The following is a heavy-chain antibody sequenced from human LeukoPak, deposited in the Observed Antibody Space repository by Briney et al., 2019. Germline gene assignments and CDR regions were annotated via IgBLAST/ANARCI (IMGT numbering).Heavy chain of an antibody. CDR3: ARELGYCSSTSCSPRYDWFDP. Sequence: PSETLSLTCTVSGGSISSYYWSWIRQPPGKGLEWIGYIYYSGSTNYNPSLKSRVTISVDTSKNQFSLKLSSVTAADTAVYYCARELGYCSSTSCSPRYDWFDPWGQGTLVTVSS. D-gene: IGHD2-2*01. J-gene: IGHJ5*02. V-gene: IGHV4-59*01. CDR1: GGSISSYY. CDR2: IYYSGST.